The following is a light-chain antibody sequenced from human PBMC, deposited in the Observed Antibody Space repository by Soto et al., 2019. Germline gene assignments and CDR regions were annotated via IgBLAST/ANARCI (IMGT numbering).Light chain of an antibody. V-gene: IGLV2-14*01. CDR1: SSDVGAYIY. J-gene: IGLJ1*01. Sequence: QSVLTQPASVSGSPGQSITISCTGTSSDVGAYIYVSWYQHHPGKAPKVMIYEVTNRPSGVSDRFSGSKSGNTASLTISGLQAEDEADYYCCSYTSSRTYVFATGPKVTVL. CDR2: EVT. CDR3: CSYTSSRTYV.